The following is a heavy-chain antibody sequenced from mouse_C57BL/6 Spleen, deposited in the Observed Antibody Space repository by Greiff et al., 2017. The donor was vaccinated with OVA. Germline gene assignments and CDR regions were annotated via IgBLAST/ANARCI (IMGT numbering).Heavy chain of an antibody. J-gene: IGHJ4*01. CDR1: GYTFTSYW. CDR3: AREENYEYAMDY. Sequence: QVQLQQPGAELVRPGSSVKLSCKASGYTFTSYWMDWVKQRPGQGLEWIGNIYPSDSETHYNQKFKDKATLTVDKSSSTAYMQLSSLTSEDSAVYYCAREENYEYAMDYWGQGTSVTVSS. CDR2: IYPSDSET. V-gene: IGHV1-61*01. D-gene: IGHD2-4*01.